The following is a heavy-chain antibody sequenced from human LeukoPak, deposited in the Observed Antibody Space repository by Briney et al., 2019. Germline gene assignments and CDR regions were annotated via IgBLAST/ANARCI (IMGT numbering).Heavy chain of an antibody. V-gene: IGHV3-48*03. J-gene: IGHJ4*02. D-gene: IGHD5-18*01. CDR3: ASEDTAMVAVDY. CDR1: GFTFSSYE. Sequence: GGSLRHSCAASGFTFSSYEMNWVRQAPGKGLEWVSYISSSGSTIYYADSVKGRFTISRNNAKNSLYLQMNSLRAEDTAVYYCASEDTAMVAVDYWGQGTLVTVSS. CDR2: ISSSGSTI.